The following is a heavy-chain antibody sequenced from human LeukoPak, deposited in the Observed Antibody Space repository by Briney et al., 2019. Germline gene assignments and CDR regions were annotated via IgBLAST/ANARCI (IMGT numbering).Heavy chain of an antibody. Sequence: GGSLRLSCAASGFTFSSYAMSWVRQAPGKGLEWVSAISGSGGSTYYADSVKGRFTISRDNSKNTPYLQMNSLRAEDTAVYYCANPLRVYYYYMDVWGKGTTVTVSS. CDR2: ISGSGGST. J-gene: IGHJ6*03. V-gene: IGHV3-23*01. CDR3: ANPLRVYYYYMDV. CDR1: GFTFSSYA.